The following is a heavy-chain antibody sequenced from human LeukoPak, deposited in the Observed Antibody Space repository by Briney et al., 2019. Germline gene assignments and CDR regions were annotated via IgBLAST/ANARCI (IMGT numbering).Heavy chain of an antibody. V-gene: IGHV1-3*01. CDR3: ARGGSSGYYGMDV. Sequence: ASVKVSCKASGYTFTSYAMHWVRQASGQSLEWMGWINAGNGNTKYSQKFQGRVTITRDTSASTAYMELSSLRSEDTAVYYCARGGSSGYYGMDVWGQGTTVTVSS. CDR2: INAGNGNT. D-gene: IGHD7-27*01. CDR1: GYTFTSYA. J-gene: IGHJ6*02.